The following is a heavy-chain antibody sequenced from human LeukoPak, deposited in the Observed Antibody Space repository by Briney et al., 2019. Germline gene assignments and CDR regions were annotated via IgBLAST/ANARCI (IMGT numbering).Heavy chain of an antibody. J-gene: IGHJ3*02. V-gene: IGHV5-51*01. Sequence: GESLKISCQASGYGFTNNWIGWVRHMPGKGLEWMGIINPLDSESRYSPSFQGQVSFSTDKSITTAYLQWSSPKASDSGMYFCARLILGNWGDGFDIWGQGTLVTVSS. D-gene: IGHD7-27*01. CDR1: GYGFTNNW. CDR3: ARLILGNWGDGFDI. CDR2: INPLDSES.